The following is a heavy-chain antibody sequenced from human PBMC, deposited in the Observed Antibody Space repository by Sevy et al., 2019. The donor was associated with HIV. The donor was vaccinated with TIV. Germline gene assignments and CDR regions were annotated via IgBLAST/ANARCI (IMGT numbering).Heavy chain of an antibody. CDR2: FSFGCGKI. Sequence: SLRLSCAASGFTLSDYAMSWVRQAPGKGLEWVSTFSFGCGKINYADSVKGRFTISRDNSKNTLYLQMNSLRAEDTALYYCAREGCSKPHDYWGQGTLVTVSS. CDR1: GFTLSDYA. V-gene: IGHV3-23*01. D-gene: IGHD2-2*01. CDR3: AREGCSKPHDY. J-gene: IGHJ4*02.